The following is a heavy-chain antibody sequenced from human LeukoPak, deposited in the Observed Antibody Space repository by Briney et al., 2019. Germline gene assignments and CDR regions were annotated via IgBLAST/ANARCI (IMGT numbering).Heavy chain of an antibody. V-gene: IGHV3-21*06. D-gene: IGHD2-2*01. CDR2: ISSSSSYI. CDR3: ARDLYWGLCSSTSCSSNWFDP. J-gene: IGHJ5*02. Sequence: GGSLRLSCAASGFTFSSYSMNWVRQAPGKGLEWVSSISSSSSYIYYADSVKGRFTISRANAKNSLYLQMNSLRAEDTAVYYCARDLYWGLCSSTSCSSNWFDPWGQGTLVTVSS. CDR1: GFTFSSYS.